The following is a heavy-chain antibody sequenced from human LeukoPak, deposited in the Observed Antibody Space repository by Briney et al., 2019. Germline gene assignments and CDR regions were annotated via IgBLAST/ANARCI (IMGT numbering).Heavy chain of an antibody. CDR2: ISYDGSNK. CDR3: ARDLPTSFDI. V-gene: IGHV3-30-3*01. J-gene: IGHJ3*02. CDR1: GFTFSSYA. Sequence: GRSLRLSCAASGFTFSSYAMHWVRQTPGKGLEWVAVISYDGSNKYYADSVKGRFTISRDNAKNSLYLQMNSLRAEDTAVYYCARDLPTSFDIWGQGTMVTVSS.